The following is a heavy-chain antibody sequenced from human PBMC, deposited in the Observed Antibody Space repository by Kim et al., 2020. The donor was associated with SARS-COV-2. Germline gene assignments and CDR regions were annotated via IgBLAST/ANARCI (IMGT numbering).Heavy chain of an antibody. V-gene: IGHV1-69*13. D-gene: IGHD3-16*02. J-gene: IGHJ4*02. Sequence: SVKVSCKASGDTLSTYAFNWVRQAPGHGLEWMGEIIPTDATTNYAQKFQGRLTFTADASTRTVYMDLSGLKSEDTALYFCATADGRYRPFDHWGQGTLV. CDR2: IIPTDATT. CDR3: ATADGRYRPFDH. CDR1: GDTLSTYA.